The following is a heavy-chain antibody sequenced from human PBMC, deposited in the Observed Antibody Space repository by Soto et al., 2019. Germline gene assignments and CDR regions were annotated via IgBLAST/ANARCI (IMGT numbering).Heavy chain of an antibody. CDR1: GDSINSDKYY. V-gene: IGHV4-39*01. CDR3: ARLEGLATISYYFDF. J-gene: IGHJ4*02. D-gene: IGHD3-9*01. Sequence: QLQLQESGPGLVKPSETLSLTCSVSGDSINSDKYYWGWIRQPPGKGLEWIGSIYFRGNTYYNPSLQTRVTISLDKSKSQFSLKPSYVTAADSAVYFCARLEGLATISYYFDFWGQVALVTVSS. CDR2: IYFRGNT.